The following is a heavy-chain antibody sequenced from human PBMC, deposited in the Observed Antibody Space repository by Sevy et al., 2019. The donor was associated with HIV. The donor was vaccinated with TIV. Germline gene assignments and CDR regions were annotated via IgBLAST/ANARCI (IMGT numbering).Heavy chain of an antibody. CDR2: INNDGSNT. V-gene: IGHV3-74*01. Sequence: GGSLRLSCAASGFTFGNYWMHWVRQAPGKGLVWISRINNDGSNTNYADSVKGRFTTSRDNAKNTLYLQMNSLRAEDTAVYYCGREMISMVPGAPDAFDIWGQGTMVTVSS. J-gene: IGHJ3*02. CDR1: GFTFGNYW. CDR3: GREMISMVPGAPDAFDI. D-gene: IGHD3-10*01.